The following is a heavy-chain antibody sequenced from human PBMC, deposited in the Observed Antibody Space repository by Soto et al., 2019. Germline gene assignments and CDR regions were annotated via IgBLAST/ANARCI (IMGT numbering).Heavy chain of an antibody. CDR2: INAGNGNT. CDR3: AVGYCSGGSCFGAFDI. J-gene: IGHJ3*02. CDR1: GYTFTSYA. V-gene: IGHV1-3*01. Sequence: ASVKVSCKASGYTFTSYAMHWVRQAPGQRLEWMGWINAGNGNTKYSQKFQGRVTITRDTSASTAYMELSSLRSEDTAVYYCAVGYCSGGSCFGAFDIWGQGTMVTVSS. D-gene: IGHD2-15*01.